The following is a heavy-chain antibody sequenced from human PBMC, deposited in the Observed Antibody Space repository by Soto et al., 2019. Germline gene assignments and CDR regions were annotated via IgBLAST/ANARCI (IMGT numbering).Heavy chain of an antibody. CDR2: IYWNDDM. D-gene: IGHD4-17*01. V-gene: IGHV2-5*01. J-gene: IGHJ5*02. CDR1: GFSLTTAGAG. CDR3: AHRGYGNYPRDNWFDP. Sequence: QITLKESGPTLVKPTQTLTLTCTFSGFSLTTAGAGVGWIRQPPGKALAWLALIYWNDDMRYSPSLKSRLTIAKDTTKNQVVLRMTNMYPVDTATYYCAHRGYGNYPRDNWFDPWGQGILVIVSS.